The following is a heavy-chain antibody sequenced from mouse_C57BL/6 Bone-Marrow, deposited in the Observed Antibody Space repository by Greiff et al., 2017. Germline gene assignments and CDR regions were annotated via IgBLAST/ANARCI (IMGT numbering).Heavy chain of an antibody. V-gene: IGHV1-55*01. CDR2: IYPGSGST. Sequence: VQLQQPGAELVKPGASVKMSCKASGYTFTSYWITWVKQRPGQGLEWIGDIYPGSGSTNYNAKFKSKATLTVDTSSSTAYMQLSSLTTEDSAVYYCARLGLPDDVDYWGEGTTLTVSS. D-gene: IGHD2-4*01. J-gene: IGHJ2*01. CDR3: ARLGLPDDVDY. CDR1: GYTFTSYW.